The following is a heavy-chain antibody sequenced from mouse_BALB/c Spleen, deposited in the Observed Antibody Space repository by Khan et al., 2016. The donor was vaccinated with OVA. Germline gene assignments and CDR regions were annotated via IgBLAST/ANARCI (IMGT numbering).Heavy chain of an antibody. CDR3: ARRNYGGCYFAY. D-gene: IGHD1-2*01. V-gene: IGHV1-77*01. J-gene: IGHJ3*01. Sequence: QVQLQQSGAELARPGASVKLSCKASGYTFTDYYINWVKQRTGQGLEWIGDISPGSGDTYYNERFKGKATLTADKSSSTAYMQLSSLTSEASAVYFCARRNYGGCYFAYWGQGTLVTVSA. CDR2: ISPGSGDT. CDR1: GYTFTDYY.